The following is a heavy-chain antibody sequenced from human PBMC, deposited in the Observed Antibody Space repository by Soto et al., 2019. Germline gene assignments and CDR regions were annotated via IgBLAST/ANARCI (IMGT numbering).Heavy chain of an antibody. Sequence: LRLSCAASGFTFSSYGMHWVRQAPGKGLEWVAVISYDGSNKYYADSVKGRFTISRDNSKNTLYLQMNSLRAEDTAVYYCAKDRYCSGGSCYGFDPWGQGTLVTVSS. CDR2: ISYDGSNK. CDR3: AKDRYCSGGSCYGFDP. V-gene: IGHV3-30*18. CDR1: GFTFSSYG. J-gene: IGHJ5*02. D-gene: IGHD2-15*01.